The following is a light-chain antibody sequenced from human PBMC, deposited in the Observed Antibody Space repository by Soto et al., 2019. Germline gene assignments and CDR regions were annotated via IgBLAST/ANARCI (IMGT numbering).Light chain of an antibody. J-gene: IGKJ2*01. Sequence: TQMTQSPSSLSASVGDRVIITCRASQDIYIYLSWYQQKPGKVSKLLSYDKSTLRSGVPSRFSGSCSGKDFTLTINNLQPEDFATYYCQQSYRPPYTFGQGTKV. V-gene: IGKV1-39*01. CDR1: QDIYIY. CDR3: QQSYRPPYT. CDR2: DKS.